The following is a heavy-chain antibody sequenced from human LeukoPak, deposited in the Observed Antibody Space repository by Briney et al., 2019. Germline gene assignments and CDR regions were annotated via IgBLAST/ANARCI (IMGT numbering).Heavy chain of an antibody. CDR3: AKLPMIVVVISTFDY. CDR2: ISSSGSTI. Sequence: GGSLRLSCAASGFTFSDYYMSWIRQAPGKGLEWVSYISSSGSTIYYADSVKGRITISRDNAKNSLYLQMNSLRAGDTAVYYCAKLPMIVVVISTFDYWGQGTLVTVSS. J-gene: IGHJ4*02. D-gene: IGHD3-22*01. V-gene: IGHV3-11*01. CDR1: GFTFSDYY.